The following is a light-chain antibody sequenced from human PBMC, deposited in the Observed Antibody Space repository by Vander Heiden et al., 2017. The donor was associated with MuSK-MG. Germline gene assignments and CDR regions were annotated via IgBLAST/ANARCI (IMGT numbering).Light chain of an antibody. CDR2: DIS. Sequence: QSALTQPASVSGSPGQSITISCTATSSDVGDYNYVSWYQQNPGKAPKPIIYDISNRPSGVSNRFSGSKSGNTASLTISGLQAEDEADYYCSSYTSSTTLMFGGGTKLTVL. V-gene: IGLV2-14*01. J-gene: IGLJ3*02. CDR1: SSDVGDYNY. CDR3: SSYTSSTTLM.